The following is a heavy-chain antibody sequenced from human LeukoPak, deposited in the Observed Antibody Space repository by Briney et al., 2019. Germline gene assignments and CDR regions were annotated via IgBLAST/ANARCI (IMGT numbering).Heavy chain of an antibody. V-gene: IGHV4-4*02. D-gene: IGHD2-2*01. CDR3: ASPGSSTSPEYDY. CDR1: GGSISSSNW. J-gene: IGHJ4*02. Sequence: SETLSLTCAVSGGSISSSNWWSWVRQPPGKGLEWTGEINHSGSTNYNPSLKSRVTISVDTSKNQFSLKLSSVTAADTAVYYCASPGSSTSPEYDYWGQGTLVTVSS. CDR2: INHSGST.